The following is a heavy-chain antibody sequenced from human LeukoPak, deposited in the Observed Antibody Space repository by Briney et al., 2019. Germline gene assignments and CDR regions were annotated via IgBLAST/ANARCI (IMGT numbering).Heavy chain of an antibody. J-gene: IGHJ6*03. Sequence: GGSLRLYCAASGFAFSSFAMVWVRQSPGKGLEWLSTINGGGNTTFYSDSVKGRFTISRDNSKNTLYLHMDSLRPDDTATYYCTKELHVAVAVAVYYYFYTDVWGRGTAVTVSS. D-gene: IGHD6-19*01. V-gene: IGHV3-23*01. CDR3: TKELHVAVAVAVYYYFYTDV. CDR1: GFAFSSFA. CDR2: INGGGNTT.